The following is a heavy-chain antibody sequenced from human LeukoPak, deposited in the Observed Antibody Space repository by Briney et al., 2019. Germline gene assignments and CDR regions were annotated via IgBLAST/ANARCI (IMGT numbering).Heavy chain of an antibody. V-gene: IGHV3-23*01. CDR1: GFTFRSYA. J-gene: IGHJ5*02. D-gene: IGHD6-13*01. CDR3: AKSKDGNIAASFDP. Sequence: QSGGSLRLSRAASGFTFRSYAMSWVRQAPGKGLEWVTTISGSGGYTLYADSVKGRFTISRDNSKNTLYLQMNSLRAEDTAVYYCAKSKDGNIAASFDPWGQGTLVTVSS. CDR2: ISGSGGYT.